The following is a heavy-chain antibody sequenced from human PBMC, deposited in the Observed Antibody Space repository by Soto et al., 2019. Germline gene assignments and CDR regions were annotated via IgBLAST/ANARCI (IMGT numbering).Heavy chain of an antibody. Sequence: GGSLRLSCAASGFTFSSYWMSWVRQASGKGLEWVANIKHSGRETNYVDSVRGRFTISRDNAKNTLYLQMSSLRAEDTAVYYCARGSTDSYPGSRIFDFWGRGTLVTVSS. CDR2: IKHSGRET. J-gene: IGHJ4*02. D-gene: IGHD3-10*01. CDR3: ARGSTDSYPGSRIFDF. V-gene: IGHV3-7*03. CDR1: GFTFSSYW.